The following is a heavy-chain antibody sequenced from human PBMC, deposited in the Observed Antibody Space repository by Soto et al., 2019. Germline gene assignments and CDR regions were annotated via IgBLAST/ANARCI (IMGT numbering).Heavy chain of an antibody. V-gene: IGHV1-69*06. Sequence: SVKVSCKASGGTFSSYAISWVRQAPGQGLEWMGGIIPIFGTANYAQKFQGRVTITADKSTSTAYMELSSLRSEDTAVYYCAREPGVGSYYGSGSYYRVSDAFDIWGQGTMVTVSS. J-gene: IGHJ3*02. CDR2: IIPIFGTA. CDR1: GGTFSSYA. CDR3: AREPGVGSYYGSGSYYRVSDAFDI. D-gene: IGHD3-10*01.